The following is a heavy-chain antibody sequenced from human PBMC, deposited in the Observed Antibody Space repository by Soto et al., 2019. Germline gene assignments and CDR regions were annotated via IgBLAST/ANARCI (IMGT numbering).Heavy chain of an antibody. Sequence: QVQLVQSGAEVKKPGASVKVSCKASGYTFTSYYMHWVRQAPGQGLEWMGIINPSGGSTSYAQKSQGDATPTRDTSASRGCRELRSRSYEDTAVYYWGREGGGRVRGVNGYGMDVWGQGTTVTVSS. D-gene: IGHD3-10*01. J-gene: IGHJ6*02. CDR3: GREGGGRVRGVNGYGMDV. CDR1: GYTFTSYY. CDR2: INPSGGST. V-gene: IGHV1-46*03.